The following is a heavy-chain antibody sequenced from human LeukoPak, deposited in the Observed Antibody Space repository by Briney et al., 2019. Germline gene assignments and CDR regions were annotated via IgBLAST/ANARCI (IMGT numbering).Heavy chain of an antibody. CDR1: GGSISSSSYY. CDR3: ARRRVDYGSGSSVGWFDP. Sequence: SETLSLTCTVSGGSISSSSYYWGWIRQPPGKGLEWIGSIYYSGSTCYNPSLKSRVTISVDTSKNQFSLKLSSVTAADTAVYYCARRRVDYGSGSSVGWFDPWGQGTLVTVSS. CDR2: IYYSGST. V-gene: IGHV4-39*01. D-gene: IGHD3-10*01. J-gene: IGHJ5*02.